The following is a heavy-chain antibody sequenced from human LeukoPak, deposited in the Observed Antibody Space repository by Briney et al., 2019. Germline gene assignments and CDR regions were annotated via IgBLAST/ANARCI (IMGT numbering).Heavy chain of an antibody. Sequence: ASVKVSCKASGYTFTGYYMHWVRQAPGQGLEWMGWISAYNGNTNFAQKFQGRVTMTTDSSTRTAYMELRSLRSDDTAVYYCAREGRYSGSYMGSGMDVWGKGTTVTISS. CDR3: AREGRYSGSYMGSGMDV. J-gene: IGHJ6*03. V-gene: IGHV1-18*04. CDR1: GYTFTGYY. CDR2: ISAYNGNT. D-gene: IGHD1-26*01.